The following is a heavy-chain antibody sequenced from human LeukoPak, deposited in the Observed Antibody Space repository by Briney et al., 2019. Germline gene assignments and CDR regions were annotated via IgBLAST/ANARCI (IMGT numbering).Heavy chain of an antibody. Sequence: GGSLRLSCAASGFTFSSYSMNWVRQAPGKGLEWVSSISSSSSYIYYADSVKGRFTISRDNAKNSLYLQMNSLRAEDTAVYHCARVTWEDDAFDIWGQGTMVTVSS. CDR3: ARVTWEDDAFDI. J-gene: IGHJ3*02. CDR1: GFTFSSYS. CDR2: ISSSSSYI. D-gene: IGHD1-26*01. V-gene: IGHV3-21*01.